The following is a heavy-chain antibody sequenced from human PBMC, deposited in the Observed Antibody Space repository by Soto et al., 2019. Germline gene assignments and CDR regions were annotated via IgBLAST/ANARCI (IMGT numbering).Heavy chain of an antibody. CDR2: ISVDNGNT. CDR1: GYTFTDYD. CDR3: ARTSVSNYNWFDP. D-gene: IGHD4-4*01. V-gene: IGHV1-18*01. J-gene: IGHJ5*02. Sequence: QGQLVQSGAEVKKPGASVKVSCKASGYTFTDYDISWVRQAPGQGLEWMGWISVDNGNTKYVESLQGRVTMTTDTSTSTAYLEVRSLRSDDTAVYYCARTSVSNYNWFDPRGQGTLVAVSS.